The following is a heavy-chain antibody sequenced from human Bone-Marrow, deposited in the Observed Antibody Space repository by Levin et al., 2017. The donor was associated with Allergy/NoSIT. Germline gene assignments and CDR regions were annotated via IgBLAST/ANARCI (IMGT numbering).Heavy chain of an antibody. CDR2: IFYRGIT. Sequence: SETLSLTCNVSGASISSGVFYWGWIRQSPGKGLEWIGSIFYRGITYYNPSLESRVAISLDTSKNRFSLKPTSVTAADTAVYFCARRDQYKSGWVPGFDYWGQGALVTVSS. CDR3: ARRDQYKSGWVPGFDY. V-gene: IGHV4-39*02. D-gene: IGHD6-19*01. CDR1: GASISSGVFY. J-gene: IGHJ4*02.